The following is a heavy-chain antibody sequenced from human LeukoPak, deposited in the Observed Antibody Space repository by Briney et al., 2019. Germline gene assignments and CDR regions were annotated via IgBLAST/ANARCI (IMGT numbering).Heavy chain of an antibody. V-gene: IGHV4-39*01. CDR3: AALSSGLSTTLVDY. J-gene: IGHJ4*02. CDR1: GGSISSSSYY. Sequence: SETLSLTCTVSGGSISSSSYYWGWIRQPPGKGLEWIGSIYYSGSTYYNPSLKSRVTISVDTSKNQFSLKLSSVTAADTAVYYCAALSSGLSTTLVDYWGQGTLVTVSS. CDR2: IYYSGST. D-gene: IGHD2/OR15-2a*01.